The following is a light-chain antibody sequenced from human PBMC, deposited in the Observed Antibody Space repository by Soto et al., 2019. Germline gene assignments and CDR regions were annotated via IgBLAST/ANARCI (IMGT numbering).Light chain of an antibody. J-gene: IGLJ3*02. CDR3: NSYRDTNTFWV. CDR1: SSDVGVYNH. Sequence: QSALTQPASVSGSPGQSITISCTGTSSDVGVYNHVSWYQQHPGKVPKLIIYEVSHRPSGVSNRFSGSKSGNTASLTISGLQAEDEADYYCNSYRDTNTFWVFGGGTKVTVL. CDR2: EVS. V-gene: IGLV2-14*01.